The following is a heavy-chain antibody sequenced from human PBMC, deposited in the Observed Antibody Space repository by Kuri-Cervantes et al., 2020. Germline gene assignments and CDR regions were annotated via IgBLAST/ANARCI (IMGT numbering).Heavy chain of an antibody. V-gene: IGHV1-2*02. CDR3: ARAGGGSSPLGYYFDY. Sequence: ASVKVSCKASGYTFTGNYIHWVRQAPGQGLEWMGWINPNSGDTNYAQKFQGRVTMTRDTSISTAYMELSSLRSDDTAVYYCARAGGGSSPLGYYFDYWGQGTLVTVSS. J-gene: IGHJ4*02. D-gene: IGHD1-26*01. CDR2: INPNSGDT. CDR1: GYTFTGNY.